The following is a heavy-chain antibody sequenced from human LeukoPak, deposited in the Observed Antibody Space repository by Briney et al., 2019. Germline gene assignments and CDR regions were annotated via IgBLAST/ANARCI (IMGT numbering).Heavy chain of an antibody. CDR2: INPSGGST. CDR3: APRRPVNYNYDSSGYYDDY. CDR1: EYTFTSYG. D-gene: IGHD3-22*01. Sequence: ASVKVSCKASEYTFTSYGMHWVREAPGQGPEWMGIINPSGGSTTYAQKFQGRVTMTRDTSTSTVYMELSSLRSEDTAVYYCAPRRPVNYNYDSSGYYDDYWGQGTLVTVSS. J-gene: IGHJ4*02. V-gene: IGHV1-46*01.